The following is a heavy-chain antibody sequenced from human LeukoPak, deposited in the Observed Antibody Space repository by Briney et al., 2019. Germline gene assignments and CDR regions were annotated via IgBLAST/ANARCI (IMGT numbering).Heavy chain of an antibody. CDR3: ARERTMVRGMSWFDP. CDR2: INHRGST. V-gene: IGHV4-34*01. CDR1: GGPFSDYF. D-gene: IGHD3-10*01. Sequence: SETLSLTCAVYGGPFSDYFWSWIRQPPGKGLEWIGEINHRGSTKYSPSLKSRVTISRDTSKNQFSLKVSSVTAADTAVYYCARERTMVRGMSWFDPWGQGTLVTVSS. J-gene: IGHJ5*02.